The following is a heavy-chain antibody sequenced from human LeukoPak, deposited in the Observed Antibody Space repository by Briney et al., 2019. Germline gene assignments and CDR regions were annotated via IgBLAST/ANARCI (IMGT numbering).Heavy chain of an antibody. J-gene: IGHJ4*02. CDR3: ARQDWRLRVYSYVDY. V-gene: IGHV5-51*01. CDR2: VSPDDSDI. CDR1: GYRFTSYW. D-gene: IGHD5-18*01. Sequence: GESLKTSCQVSGYRFTSYWVAWVRQTPGKGLEWMGTVSPDDSDIRYNPSFQGQVTISADKSTNTAFLQWSSLKASDSAIYYCARQDWRLRVYSYVDYWGQGTLVTVSS.